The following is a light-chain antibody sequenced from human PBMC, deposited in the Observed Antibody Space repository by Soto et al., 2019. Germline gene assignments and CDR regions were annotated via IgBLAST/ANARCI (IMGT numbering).Light chain of an antibody. Sequence: DIQLTQSPSFLSASVGDRVTISCRASQGISDYLAWYQQKPGKAPKLLIYGASTLQSGVTSRFSGSASGTEFTLTISSLQPEDFATYLCQQFNAYPLTFGGGTKLEIK. J-gene: IGKJ4*01. V-gene: IGKV1-9*01. CDR1: QGISDY. CDR2: GAS. CDR3: QQFNAYPLT.